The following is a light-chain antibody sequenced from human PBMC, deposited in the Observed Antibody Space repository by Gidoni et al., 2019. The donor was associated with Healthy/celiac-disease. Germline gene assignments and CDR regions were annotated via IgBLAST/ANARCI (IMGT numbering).Light chain of an antibody. V-gene: IGKV1-39*01. CDR3: QQSYSTPPVT. CDR1: QSISSY. J-gene: IGKJ2*01. Sequence: DIQMTQSPSSLSASVGDRVTITCRESQSISSYLNWYQQKPGKAPKLLIYAASSLQSGVPSRFSGSGSGTDFTLTISSLQPEDFATYYCQQSYSTPPVTFGQGTKLEIK. CDR2: AAS.